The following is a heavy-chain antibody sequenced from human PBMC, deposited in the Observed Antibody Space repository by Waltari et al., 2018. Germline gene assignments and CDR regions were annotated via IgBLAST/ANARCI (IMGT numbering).Heavy chain of an antibody. D-gene: IGHD3-3*01. CDR3: ASRFFGVVINAFDI. V-gene: IGHV4-39*07. Sequence: QLQLQESGPGLVKPSETLSLTCTVSGGSISSSSYYWGWIRQPPGKGLELIGSIYYSGSTYYNPSLKSRVTISVDTSKNQFSLKLSSVTAADTAVYYCASRFFGVVINAFDIWGQGTMVTVSS. CDR1: GGSISSSSYY. J-gene: IGHJ3*02. CDR2: IYYSGST.